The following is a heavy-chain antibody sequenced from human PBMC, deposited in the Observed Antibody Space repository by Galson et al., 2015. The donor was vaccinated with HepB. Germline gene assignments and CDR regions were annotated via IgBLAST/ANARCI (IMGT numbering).Heavy chain of an antibody. CDR1: GDSVSSNSAT. Sequence: CAISGDSVSSNSATWNWIRQSPSRGLEWLGRTYYRSKWYDGYGISVKSRIRINADTFKNQFSLQLNSVTPEDTAMYYCAGEGEVTMVRGVTLTAGSLDIWGQGTMVTVSS. D-gene: IGHD3-10*01. V-gene: IGHV6-1*01. CDR2: TYYRSKWYD. CDR3: AGEGEVTMVRGVTLTAGSLDI. J-gene: IGHJ3*02.